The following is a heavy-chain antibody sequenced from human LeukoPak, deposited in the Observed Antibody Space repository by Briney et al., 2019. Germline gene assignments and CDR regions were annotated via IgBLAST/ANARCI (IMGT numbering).Heavy chain of an antibody. CDR2: ISWNSDRI. CDR1: GFTFDDCA. Sequence: PGGSLRLSCAASGFTFDDCAMHWVRQAPGKGLEWVSGISWNSDRIGYADSVKGRFTISRDNAKNSLYLQMSSLRPEDTAFYYCAKDIRSTGDCNGGSCLFHYWGQGTLVTVSS. V-gene: IGHV3-9*01. CDR3: AKDIRSTGDCNGGSCLFHY. J-gene: IGHJ4*02. D-gene: IGHD2-15*01.